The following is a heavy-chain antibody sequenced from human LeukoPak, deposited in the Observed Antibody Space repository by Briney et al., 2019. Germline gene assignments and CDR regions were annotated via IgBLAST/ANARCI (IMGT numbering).Heavy chain of an antibody. J-gene: IGHJ4*02. CDR1: GFTFRTYG. D-gene: IGHD1-26*01. Sequence: GGSLRLSCAASGFTFRTYGMHWVRQAPGKGLEWVAFIRDDGSNKYYADSVKGRFTISRDNSKNTLYLQMNNLRAEDTAVYYCASTSGSYYPYYFDYWGQGTLVTVSS. CDR3: ASTSGSYYPYYFDY. V-gene: IGHV3-30*02. CDR2: IRDDGSNK.